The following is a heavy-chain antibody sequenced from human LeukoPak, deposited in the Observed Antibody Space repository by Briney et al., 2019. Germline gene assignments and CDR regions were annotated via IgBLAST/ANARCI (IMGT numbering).Heavy chain of an antibody. V-gene: IGHV4-59*01. CDR1: GGSISSYY. CDR3: ARAVGSGSFQTYYYYMDV. Sequence: SETLSLTCSVSGGSISSYYWSWIRQPPGKGLEWIGYIYYSGRTNYNPSLKSRVTISVDTSKNQFSLTLSSVTAADTAVYYCARAVGSGSFQTYYYYMDVWGKGTTVTISS. J-gene: IGHJ6*03. CDR2: IYYSGRT. D-gene: IGHD3-10*01.